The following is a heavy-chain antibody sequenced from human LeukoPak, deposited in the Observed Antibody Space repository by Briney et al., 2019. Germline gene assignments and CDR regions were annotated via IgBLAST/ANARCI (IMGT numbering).Heavy chain of an antibody. CDR1: GFTFSTFW. Sequence: GGSLRLSCAASGFTFSTFWMSWVRQAPGKGLEWVANINKEGSEKHYVDSVKGRFTISRDNAKNSLYLQMNSLRAEDTAVYYCARGRRGYFDYWGQGTLVTVSS. D-gene: IGHD3-10*01. V-gene: IGHV3-7*04. CDR3: ARGRRGYFDY. J-gene: IGHJ4*02. CDR2: INKEGSEK.